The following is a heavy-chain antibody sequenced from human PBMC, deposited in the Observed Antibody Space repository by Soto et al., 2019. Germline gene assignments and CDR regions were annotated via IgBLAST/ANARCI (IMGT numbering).Heavy chain of an antibody. D-gene: IGHD6-13*01. J-gene: IGHJ4*02. V-gene: IGHV3-23*01. CDR3: AKPYFVSSSEQPYYFDY. CDR1: GFTFSNYA. CDR2: ISGSGGRS. Sequence: EVQLLESGGGLVQPGGSLRLSCAASGFTFSNYAMTWVRQGPGKGLEWVSGISGSGGRSYYADSVRGRFTISRDNSKSTFYLHCNSLRAEDPAVYYCAKPYFVSSSEQPYYFDYWGQGTLVSVAS.